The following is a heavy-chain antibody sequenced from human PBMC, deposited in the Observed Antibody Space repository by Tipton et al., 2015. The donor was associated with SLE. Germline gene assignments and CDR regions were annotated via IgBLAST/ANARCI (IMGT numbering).Heavy chain of an antibody. D-gene: IGHD4-17*01. Sequence: TLSLTCTVSGGSISSSSYYWGWIRQPPGKGLEWIGSIYYSGSTYYNPSLKSRVAISVDTSKNQFSLKLSSVTAADTAVYYCARRIDYGDANYFDYWGQGTLVTVSS. CDR1: GGSISSSSYY. V-gene: IGHV4-39*07. CDR3: ARRIDYGDANYFDY. J-gene: IGHJ4*02. CDR2: IYYSGST.